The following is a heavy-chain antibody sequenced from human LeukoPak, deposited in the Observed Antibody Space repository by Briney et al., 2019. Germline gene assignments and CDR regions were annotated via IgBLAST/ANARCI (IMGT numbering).Heavy chain of an antibody. D-gene: IGHD3-22*01. J-gene: IGHJ4*02. V-gene: IGHV5-51*01. CDR3: ARRPYYYDSSGYYLFDY. CDR1: GYSLTSYW. CDR2: IYPGDSDT. Sequence: GESLKISCKGSGYSLTSYWIGWVRQMPGKGLEWMGIIYPGDSDTRYSPSFQGQVTISADKSISTAYLRWSSLKASDTAMYYCARRPYYYDSSGYYLFDYWGQGTLVTVSS.